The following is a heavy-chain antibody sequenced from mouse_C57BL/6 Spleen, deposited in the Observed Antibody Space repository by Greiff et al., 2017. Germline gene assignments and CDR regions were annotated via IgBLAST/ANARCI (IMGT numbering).Heavy chain of an antibody. J-gene: IGHJ2*01. CDR1: GYTFTDYE. D-gene: IGHD1-1*01. Sequence: QVQLQQSGAELVRPGASVTLSCKASGYTFTDYEMHWVKQTPVHGLEWIGAIDPETGGTAYNQKFKGKAILTADKSSSTAYMELRSLTSEDSAVYYCTRGMNYYHYWGQGTTRTVSS. CDR3: TRGMNYYHY. V-gene: IGHV1-15*01. CDR2: IDPETGGT.